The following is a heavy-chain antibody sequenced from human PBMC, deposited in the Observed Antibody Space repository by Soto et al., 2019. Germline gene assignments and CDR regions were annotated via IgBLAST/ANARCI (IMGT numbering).Heavy chain of an antibody. CDR1: GGSVSSGSYY. CDR3: ARANWNYAPDY. J-gene: IGHJ4*02. CDR2: IYYSGST. D-gene: IGHD1-7*01. V-gene: IGHV4-61*01. Sequence: SETLSLTCTVSGGSVSSGSYYWSWIRQPPGKGLEWIGYIYYSGSTNYNPSLKSRVTITVDTSKNQFSLKLSSVTAAETAVYYCARANWNYAPDYWGQGTLVTVSS.